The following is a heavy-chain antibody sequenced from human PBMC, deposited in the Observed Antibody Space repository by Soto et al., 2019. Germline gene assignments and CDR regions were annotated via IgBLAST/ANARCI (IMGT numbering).Heavy chain of an antibody. V-gene: IGHV3-13*04. Sequence: EVQLVESGGGLVQPGGSLRLSCAASGFTFSSYDMHWVRQATGKGLEWVSTIGPAGDTYYPGSVKGRFTISRENAKNSLYIQMTSLRAGDTAVYYCARAGIAALWDYWGQGTLVTVSS. J-gene: IGHJ4*02. D-gene: IGHD6-13*01. CDR3: ARAGIAALWDY. CDR1: GFTFSSYD. CDR2: IGPAGDT.